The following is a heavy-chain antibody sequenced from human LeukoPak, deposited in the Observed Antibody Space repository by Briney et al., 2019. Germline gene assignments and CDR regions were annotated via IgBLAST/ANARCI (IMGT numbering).Heavy chain of an antibody. CDR2: IYYSGST. V-gene: IGHV4-4*02. CDR3: ASRDYYVWGSYRPVYYFDY. D-gene: IGHD3-16*02. CDR1: GGSISSNNW. Sequence: SGTLSLTCAVSGGSISSNNWWGWVRQPPGKGLEWIGDIYYSGSTYYNPSLKSRVTISVDTSKNQFSLKLSSVTAADTAVYYCASRDYYVWGSYRPVYYFDYWGQGTLVTVSS. J-gene: IGHJ4*02.